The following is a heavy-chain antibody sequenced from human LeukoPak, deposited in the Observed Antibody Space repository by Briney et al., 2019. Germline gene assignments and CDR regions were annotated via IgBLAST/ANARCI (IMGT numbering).Heavy chain of an antibody. V-gene: IGHV3-23*01. CDR3: ARKYSSGWYVYYFDY. CDR2: ISGSGGSS. D-gene: IGHD6-19*01. CDR1: GFTFSSYA. Sequence: SLRLSCAASGFTFSSYAMSRVRQAPGEGLEWVSAISGSGGSSYYADSVKGRFTISRDNSKNTLYLQMNSLRAEDTAVYYCARKYSSGWYVYYFDYWGQGTLVTVSS. J-gene: IGHJ4*02.